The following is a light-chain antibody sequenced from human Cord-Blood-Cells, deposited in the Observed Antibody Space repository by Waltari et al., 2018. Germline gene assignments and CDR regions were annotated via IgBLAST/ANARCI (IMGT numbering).Light chain of an antibody. Sequence: SYELTQPPSVSVSPGQTARITCSGDALPQQYAYWYQQKPGQAPVLVIYKDSERPSGIPERFSGSSSGTTVTLTISGVQAEDEADYFCQSADSSGTPYVFGTGTKVTVL. V-gene: IGLV3-25*03. CDR3: QSADSSGTPYV. CDR2: KDS. J-gene: IGLJ1*01. CDR1: ALPQQY.